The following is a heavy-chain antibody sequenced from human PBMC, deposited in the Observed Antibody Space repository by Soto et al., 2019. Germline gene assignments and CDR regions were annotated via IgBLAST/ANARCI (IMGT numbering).Heavy chain of an antibody. J-gene: IGHJ5*02. CDR2: INPSDGRT. Sequence: QVQLVQSGAEVKKPGASVKLSCKASGYVFTSFHIHWVRQAPGQGLEWMGLINPSDGRTEYAQKFQGRVTMTSDTSTSTVYMVLNTLRPEDTAVYYCARAGINWLDPWGQGTLVTVSA. V-gene: IGHV1-46*01. CDR1: GYVFTSFH. D-gene: IGHD6-13*01. CDR3: ARAGINWLDP.